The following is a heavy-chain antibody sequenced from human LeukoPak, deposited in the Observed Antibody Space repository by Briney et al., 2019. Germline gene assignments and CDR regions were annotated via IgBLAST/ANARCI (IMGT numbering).Heavy chain of an antibody. V-gene: IGHV1-18*01. CDR2: ISAYNGNT. Sequence: GVSVKVSCKASGYTFTSYGISWVRQAPGQGLEWMGWISAYNGNTNYAQKLQGRVTMTTHTSTSTAYMELRSLRSDDTAVYYCARDRYCSITKCYNWFDPWGQGTVVTVSS. CDR3: ARDRYCSITKCYNWFDP. CDR1: GYTFTSYG. J-gene: IGHJ5*02. D-gene: IGHD2-2*01.